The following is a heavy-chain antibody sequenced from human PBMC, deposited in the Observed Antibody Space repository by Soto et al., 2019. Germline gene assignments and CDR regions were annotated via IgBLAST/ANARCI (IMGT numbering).Heavy chain of an antibody. Sequence: SVKVSCKASGFTFTSSAVQWVRQARGQRLEWIGWIVAGSGNTNYAQKFQERVTMTRDISTSTAYMELSSLRSEDTAMYYCARGLYCISASCDAPYYFFGLDVWGQGTTVTVSS. CDR3: ARGLYCISASCDAPYYFFGLDV. V-gene: IGHV1-58*01. J-gene: IGHJ6*02. CDR1: GFTFTSSA. D-gene: IGHD2-2*01. CDR2: IVAGSGNT.